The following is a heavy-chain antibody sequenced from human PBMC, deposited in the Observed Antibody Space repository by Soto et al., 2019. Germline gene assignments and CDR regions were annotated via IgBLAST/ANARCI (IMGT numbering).Heavy chain of an antibody. Sequence: EVQLVESGGGLVQPGRSLRLSCAASGFTFDDYAMHWVRQAPGKGLEWVSGISWNSGSIGYADSVKGRFTISRDNAKNSLYLQMNSLRAEDTALYYCAKGQYDFWSGYLYYFDYWGQGTLVTVSS. D-gene: IGHD3-3*01. CDR3: AKGQYDFWSGYLYYFDY. J-gene: IGHJ4*02. V-gene: IGHV3-9*01. CDR2: ISWNSGSI. CDR1: GFTFDDYA.